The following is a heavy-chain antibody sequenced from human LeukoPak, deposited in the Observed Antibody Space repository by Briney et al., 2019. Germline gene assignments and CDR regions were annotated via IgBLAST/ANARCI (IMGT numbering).Heavy chain of an antibody. CDR2: IKQDGSEK. J-gene: IGHJ4*02. CDR1: GFTFSSYW. CDR3: ARDETYYYDSSGYYFDY. V-gene: IGHV3-7*01. Sequence: GGSLRLSCAASGFTFSSYWMSWVRQAPGKGLEWVANIKQDGSEKYYVYSVKGRFTLSRDNAKNSLYLQMNSLRAEDTAVYYCARDETYYYDSSGYYFDYWGQGTLVTVSS. D-gene: IGHD3-22*01.